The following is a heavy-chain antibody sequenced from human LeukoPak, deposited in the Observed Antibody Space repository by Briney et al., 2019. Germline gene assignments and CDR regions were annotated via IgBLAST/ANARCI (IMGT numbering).Heavy chain of an antibody. V-gene: IGHV3-7*01. CDR3: ARGFIDSDY. CDR1: GFTFSSYW. Sequence: GGSLRLSCAASGFTFSSYWMSWVRQAPGKGLEWVANIKKDGSEKYYVEFVKGRFTISRDNAKNSLYLQMNSLRAEDTAVYYCARGFIDSDYWGQGTLVTVSS. CDR2: IKKDGSEK. J-gene: IGHJ4*02. D-gene: IGHD1-26*01.